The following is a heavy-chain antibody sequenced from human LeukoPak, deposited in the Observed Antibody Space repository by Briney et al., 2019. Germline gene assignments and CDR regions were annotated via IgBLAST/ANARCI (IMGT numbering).Heavy chain of an antibody. V-gene: IGHV4-31*03. J-gene: IGHJ5*02. Sequence: SQTLSLTCTVSGGSFSSGGYYWSWIRQHPGKGLEWMGYIYYSGSTYYNPSLKSRVTISVDTSKNQFSLKLSSVTAADTAVYYCARARAQLVGHWFDPWGQGTLVTVSS. CDR2: IYYSGST. CDR3: ARARAQLVGHWFDP. CDR1: GGSFSSGGYY. D-gene: IGHD6-13*01.